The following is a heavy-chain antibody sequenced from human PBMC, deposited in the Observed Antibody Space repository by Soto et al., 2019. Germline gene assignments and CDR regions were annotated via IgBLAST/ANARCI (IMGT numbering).Heavy chain of an antibody. Sequence: PSETLSLTCTVSGGSISSGDYYWSWIRQPPGKGLEWIGYIYYSGSTYYNPSLKSRVTISVDTSKNQFSLKLSSVTAADTAVYYCARNQRGYSSSWYNYWGQGTLVTVSS. D-gene: IGHD6-13*01. V-gene: IGHV4-30-4*01. CDR2: IYYSGST. CDR3: ARNQRGYSSSWYNY. J-gene: IGHJ4*02. CDR1: GGSISSGDYY.